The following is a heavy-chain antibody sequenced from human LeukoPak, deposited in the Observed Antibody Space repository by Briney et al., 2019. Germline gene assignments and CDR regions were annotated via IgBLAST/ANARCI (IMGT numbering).Heavy chain of an antibody. CDR1: GFTFSTCY. Sequence: GGSLRLSCAASGFTFSTCYMSWVRQAPGKGLEGVGNINRDGSDKSSVDSVDSVKGRFTISRDNAKNSVYLHMNSLRAEDTAVYYCARDVGRGWFDYWGQGSLVTVSS. CDR2: INRDGSDK. CDR3: ARDVGRGWFDY. J-gene: IGHJ4*02. D-gene: IGHD6-19*01. V-gene: IGHV3-7*01.